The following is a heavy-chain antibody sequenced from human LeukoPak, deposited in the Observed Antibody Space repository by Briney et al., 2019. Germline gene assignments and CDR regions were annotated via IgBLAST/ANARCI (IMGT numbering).Heavy chain of an antibody. CDR2: ISYSGST. J-gene: IGHJ4*02. D-gene: IGHD2-21*01. CDR1: GGSISSSNYY. CDR3: ARHIQGANVCDY. Sequence: PSETLSLTCTVSGGSISSSNYYWGWIRQPPGKGLEWIGTISYSGSTYYNPSLKSRITISVDTSKNQFSLRLSSVTAADTSLYYCARHIQGANVCDYWGQATLVTVPS. V-gene: IGHV4-39*01.